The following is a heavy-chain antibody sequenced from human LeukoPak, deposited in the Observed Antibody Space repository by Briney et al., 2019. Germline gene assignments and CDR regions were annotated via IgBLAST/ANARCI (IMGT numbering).Heavy chain of an antibody. CDR3: AKDPRRYETYYFDY. D-gene: IGHD1-14*01. CDR1: GFTFSSYA. J-gene: IGHJ4*02. Sequence: TGGSLRLSCAASGFTFSSYAMSWVRQAPGKGLEWVSAISGSGGSTYYADSVKGRFTISRDNSKNTLYLQMNSLRAEDTAVYYCAKDPRRYETYYFDYWGQGTLVTVSS. CDR2: ISGSGGST. V-gene: IGHV3-23*01.